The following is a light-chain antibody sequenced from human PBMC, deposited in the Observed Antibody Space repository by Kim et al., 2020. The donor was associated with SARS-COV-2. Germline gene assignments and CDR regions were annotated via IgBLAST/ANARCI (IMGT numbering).Light chain of an antibody. V-gene: IGKV1-33*01. J-gene: IGKJ5*01. CDR3: QQYDILPIA. CDR2: DAS. Sequence: SVGNRVTIPCQASQDIRKYLNWYQQKPDNPPKLRIYDASILETGAPSRFSGSGSGTDFSFTISSLQPEDIATYYCQQYDILPIAFGQGTRLEIK. CDR1: QDIRKY.